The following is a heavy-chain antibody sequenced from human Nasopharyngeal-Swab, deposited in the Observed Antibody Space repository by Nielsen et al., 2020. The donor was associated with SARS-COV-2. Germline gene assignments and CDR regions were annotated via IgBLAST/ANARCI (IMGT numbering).Heavy chain of an antibody. Sequence: ASVKVSCKASGYTFTSYYMHWVRQAPGQGLEWMGIINPSGGSTSYAQKFQGRVTMTRDTSTSTVYMELSSLRSEDTAVYYCARWIRYFDWLLGSGWSTDRGIFDYWGQGTLVTVSS. D-gene: IGHD3-9*01. V-gene: IGHV1-46*01. CDR3: ARWIRYFDWLLGSGWSTDRGIFDY. CDR1: GYTFTSYY. J-gene: IGHJ4*02. CDR2: INPSGGST.